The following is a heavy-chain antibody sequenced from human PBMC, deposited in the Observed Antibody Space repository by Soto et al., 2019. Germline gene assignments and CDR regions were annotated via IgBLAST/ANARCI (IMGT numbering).Heavy chain of an antibody. Sequence: GASVKVSCKASGYTFTSYGINWVRQAPGQGLEWMGRVSTYNGNTKYAQKFQGRVTMTTDTSTSTVYMHLRSLRSDDTAVYYCARERGLTASTLFGYWGQGTVVTVS. CDR2: VSTYNGNT. V-gene: IGHV1-18*01. D-gene: IGHD3-10*02. CDR3: ARERGLTASTLFGY. J-gene: IGHJ4*02. CDR1: GYTFTSYG.